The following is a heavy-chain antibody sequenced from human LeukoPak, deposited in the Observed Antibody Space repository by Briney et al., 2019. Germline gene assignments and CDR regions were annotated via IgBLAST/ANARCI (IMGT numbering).Heavy chain of an antibody. D-gene: IGHD3-22*01. CDR1: GYTFTGYY. CDR3: ASDSSGYSPLNY. J-gene: IGHJ4*02. Sequence: ASVKVSCKASGYTFTGYYMHWVRQAPGQGLEWMGRINPNSGGTNYAQKFQGRVTMTRDTSISTAYMELSRLRSDDTAVYYSASDSSGYSPLNYWGQGTLVTVSS. CDR2: INPNSGGT. V-gene: IGHV1-2*06.